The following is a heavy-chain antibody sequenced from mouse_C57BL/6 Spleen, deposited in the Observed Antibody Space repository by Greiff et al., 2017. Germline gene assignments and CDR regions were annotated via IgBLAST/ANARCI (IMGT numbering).Heavy chain of an antibody. D-gene: IGHD1-1*01. CDR1: GFTFTDYY. V-gene: IGHV7-3*01. CDR3: ARYCSSYNYAMDY. Sequence: EVMLVESGGGLVQPGGSLSLSCAASGFTFTDYYMSWVRQPPGKALEWLGFIRNKANGYTTEYSASVKGRFTISRDNSHSILYLQMNALRAEDSATYYCARYCSSYNYAMDYWGQGTSVTVSS. J-gene: IGHJ4*01. CDR2: IRNKANGYTT.